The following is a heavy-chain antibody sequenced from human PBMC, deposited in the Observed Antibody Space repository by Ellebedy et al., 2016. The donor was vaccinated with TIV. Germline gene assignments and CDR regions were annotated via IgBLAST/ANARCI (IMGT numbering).Heavy chain of an antibody. CDR2: ISYDVITQ. Sequence: PGGSLRLSCTASGFTFSSYSMFWVRQAPGKGLEWVALISYDVITQYYADHVKGRFTTSRDNSKNMLYLQMNSMRPEDTAVYYCANRGPRGTFSMDVWGKGTTVTVSS. D-gene: IGHD3-16*01. J-gene: IGHJ6*03. CDR3: ANRGPRGTFSMDV. CDR1: GFTFSSYS. V-gene: IGHV3-30*01.